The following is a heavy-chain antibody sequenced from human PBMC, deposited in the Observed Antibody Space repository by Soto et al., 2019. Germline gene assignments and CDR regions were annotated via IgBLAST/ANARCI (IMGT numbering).Heavy chain of an antibody. J-gene: IGHJ4*02. Sequence: QVQLVQSGAEVKKPGASVKVSCKASGYTFTSYAMHWVRQAPGQRLEWMGWINAGNGNTKYSQKFQGRVTITRDTPASTAYMELSSLRSEDTAVYYCARARELDIVVVVAAVPDYWGQGTLVTVSS. CDR1: GYTFTSYA. D-gene: IGHD2-15*01. V-gene: IGHV1-3*01. CDR3: ARARELDIVVVVAAVPDY. CDR2: INAGNGNT.